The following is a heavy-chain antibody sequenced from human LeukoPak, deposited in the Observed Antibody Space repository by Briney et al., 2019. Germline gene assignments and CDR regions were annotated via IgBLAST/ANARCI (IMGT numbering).Heavy chain of an antibody. J-gene: IGHJ4*02. Sequence: GGSLRLSCAASGFTFSSSAMSWVRQAPGKGLEWVSSISGSGSGGSTYYADSVKGRFTISRDNSKNTLYLQMNGLIAEDTAVYYCAKSGYNRFDYWGQGTRVTVSS. D-gene: IGHD5-24*01. CDR2: ISGSGSGGST. V-gene: IGHV3-23*01. CDR1: GFTFSSSA. CDR3: AKSGYNRFDY.